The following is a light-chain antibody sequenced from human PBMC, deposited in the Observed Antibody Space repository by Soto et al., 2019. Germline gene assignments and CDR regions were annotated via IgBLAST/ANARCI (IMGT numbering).Light chain of an antibody. CDR2: GAS. CDR3: QQYGSSPFT. Sequence: IVLTQSPATLSLSPGERATLSCGASQSVRSSYLAWYQQKPDLAPSLLIYGASSRATGIPDRFSGSGSGTDFTLTISRLEPEDFAVYYCQQYGSSPFTFGQGTKLEIK. V-gene: IGKV3D-20*01. CDR1: QSVRSSY. J-gene: IGKJ2*01.